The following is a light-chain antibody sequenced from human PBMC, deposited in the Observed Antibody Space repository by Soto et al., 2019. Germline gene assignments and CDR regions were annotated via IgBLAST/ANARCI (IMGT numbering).Light chain of an antibody. V-gene: IGLV6-57*04. Sequence: NFMLTQPHSVSESPGKTVIISCTRSSGSLASNYVQWYQQRPGSAPTTVIYEDNQRPSGVPDRFSGSIDSASNSASLIISGLKTEDEAGYFCQSYDSTNVVFGGGTKVTVL. CDR3: QSYDSTNVV. J-gene: IGLJ2*01. CDR1: SGSLASNY. CDR2: EDN.